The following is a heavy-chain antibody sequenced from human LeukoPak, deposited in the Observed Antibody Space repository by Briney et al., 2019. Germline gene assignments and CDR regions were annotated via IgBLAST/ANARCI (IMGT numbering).Heavy chain of an antibody. CDR3: ARADPYYYYYGMDV. Sequence: PSQTLSLTCTVSGGSISSGGYYWSWIRQHPGKGLEWIGYIYYSGSTYYNPSLKSRVTISVDTSKNQFSLKLSSVTAADTAVYYCARADPYYYYYGMDVWGRGTTVTVSS. V-gene: IGHV4-31*03. CDR2: IYYSGST. J-gene: IGHJ6*02. CDR1: GGSISSGGYY.